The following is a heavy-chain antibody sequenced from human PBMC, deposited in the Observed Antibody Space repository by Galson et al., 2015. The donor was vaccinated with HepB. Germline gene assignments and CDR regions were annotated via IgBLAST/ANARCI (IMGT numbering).Heavy chain of an antibody. CDR3: ARHKPYSGSSTALDI. D-gene: IGHD6-6*01. CDR1: GYSFISDW. CDR2: IFPGDSDT. J-gene: IGHJ3*02. V-gene: IGHV5-51*01. Sequence: QSGAEVKKPGESLKISCKGSGYSFISDWIGWVRQMPGKGLEWMGIIFPGDSDTRYSPSFQGQVTISADKSISTAYLQWSSLKASDTGIYYCARHKPYSGSSTALDIWGQGTMVTVSS.